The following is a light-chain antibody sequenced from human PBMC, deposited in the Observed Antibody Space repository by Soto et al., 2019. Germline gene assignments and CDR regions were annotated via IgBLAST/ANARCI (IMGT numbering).Light chain of an antibody. CDR1: SSNIGTGYD. CDR2: GNS. V-gene: IGLV1-40*01. J-gene: IGLJ2*01. CDR3: LSYDSSLSVV. Sequence: QLVLTQPPSVSGAPGQRVTISCTGSSSNIGTGYDVHWFQQLPGTAPKLLIYGNSNRPSGVPDRFSGSKSGTSVSLAITGLQAEDEADYYCLSYDSSLSVVFGGGTQLTVL.